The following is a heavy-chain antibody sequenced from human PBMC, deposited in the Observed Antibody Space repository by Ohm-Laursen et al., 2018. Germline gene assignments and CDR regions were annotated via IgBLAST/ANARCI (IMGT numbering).Heavy chain of an antibody. D-gene: IGHD1-26*01. CDR1: GGSISSYY. Sequence: SDTLSLTCTVSGGSISSYYWSWIRQPPGKGLEWIGYIYYSGSTNYNPSLKSRVTISVDTSKNQFSLKLSSVTAADTAVYYCASSYSGSYLYYFDYWGQGTLVTVSS. CDR2: IYYSGST. V-gene: IGHV4-59*08. J-gene: IGHJ4*02. CDR3: ASSYSGSYLYYFDY.